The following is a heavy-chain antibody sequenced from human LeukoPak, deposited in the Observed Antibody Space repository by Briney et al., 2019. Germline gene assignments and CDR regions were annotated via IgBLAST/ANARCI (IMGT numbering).Heavy chain of an antibody. J-gene: IGHJ4*02. CDR2: INHSGST. CDR1: GGSFSGYY. D-gene: IGHD6-19*01. CDR3: ARVRRSSGWYRGLDL. V-gene: IGHV4-34*01. Sequence: SETLSLTCAVYGGSFSGYYWSWIRQPPGKGLEWIGEINHSGSTNYNPSLKSRVTISVDTSKNQFSLKLSSVTAADTAVYYCARVRRSSGWYRGLDLWGQGTLVTVSS.